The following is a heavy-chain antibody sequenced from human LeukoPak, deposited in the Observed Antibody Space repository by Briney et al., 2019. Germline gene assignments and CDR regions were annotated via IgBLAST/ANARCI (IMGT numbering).Heavy chain of an antibody. CDR3: ARGGSYLSAFDI. V-gene: IGHV3-30*03. Sequence: GSLRLSCAASGFTFSSYGMHWVRQAPGKGLEWVAVISYDGSNKYYADSVKGRFTISRDNSKNTLYLQMNSLRAEDTAVYYCARGGSYLSAFDIWGQGTMVTVSS. J-gene: IGHJ3*02. D-gene: IGHD1-26*01. CDR1: GFTFSSYG. CDR2: ISYDGSNK.